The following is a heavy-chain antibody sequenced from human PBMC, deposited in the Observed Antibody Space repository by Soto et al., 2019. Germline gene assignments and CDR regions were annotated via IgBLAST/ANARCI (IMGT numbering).Heavy chain of an antibody. CDR1: GGSISSYY. CDR2: IYTSGST. CDR3: ARVMADYDILTGYSYDAFDI. D-gene: IGHD3-9*01. V-gene: IGHV4-4*07. J-gene: IGHJ3*02. Sequence: SETLSLTCTVSGGSISSYYWSWLRQPAGKGLEWIGRIYTSGSTNYNPSLKSRVTMSVDTSKNQFSLKLSSVTAADTAVYYCARVMADYDILTGYSYDAFDIWGQGTMVT.